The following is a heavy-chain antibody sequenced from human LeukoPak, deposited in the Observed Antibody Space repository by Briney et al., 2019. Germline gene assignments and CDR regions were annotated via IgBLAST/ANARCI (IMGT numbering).Heavy chain of an antibody. CDR3: ARDKSSIAVAGTPFDY. V-gene: IGHV3-48*04. Sequence: GGSLRLSCAASGFTFSSYSMNWVRQAPGKGLECVSYISSSSSTIYYADSVKGRFTISRDNAKNSLYLQMNSLRAEDTAVYYCARDKSSIAVAGTPFDYWGQGTLVTVSS. CDR1: GFTFSSYS. D-gene: IGHD6-19*01. CDR2: ISSSSSTI. J-gene: IGHJ4*02.